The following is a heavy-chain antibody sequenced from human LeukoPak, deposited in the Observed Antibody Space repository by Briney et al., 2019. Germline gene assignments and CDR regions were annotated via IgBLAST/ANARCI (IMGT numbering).Heavy chain of an antibody. CDR2: IIPIFGTA. Sequence: VASVKVSCKASGGTFSSYAISWVRQAPGQGLEWMGGIIPIFGTANYAQKFQGRVTITADESTSTAYMELSSLRSEDTAVYYCARGDYDILTGEKYYYYYGMDVWGQGTAVTVSS. CDR1: GGTFSSYA. D-gene: IGHD3-9*01. CDR3: ARGDYDILTGEKYYYYYGMDV. J-gene: IGHJ6*02. V-gene: IGHV1-69*01.